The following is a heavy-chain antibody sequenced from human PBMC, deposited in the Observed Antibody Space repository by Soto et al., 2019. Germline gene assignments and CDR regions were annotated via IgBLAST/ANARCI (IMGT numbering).Heavy chain of an antibody. Sequence: GGSLRLSCAASGFSFVNYAMNWVRQAPGKGLEWVSGLSGSGTSTYYADSVKGRFTISRDNSRDTLFLQMNSLTADDTAVYYCAKATTNGGWFNPFDSWGQGALVTAPQ. CDR2: LSGSGTST. CDR3: AKATTNGGWFNPFDS. D-gene: IGHD6-19*01. J-gene: IGHJ4*02. CDR1: GFSFVNYA. V-gene: IGHV3-23*01.